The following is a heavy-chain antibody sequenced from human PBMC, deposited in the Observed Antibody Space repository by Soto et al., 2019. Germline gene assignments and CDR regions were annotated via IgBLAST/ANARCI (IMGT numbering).Heavy chain of an antibody. Sequence: PSETLSLTCTVSGGSISSYYWSWIRQTPGKGLEWIGYIYYTGSTNYNPSPKSRFSFSVDTSRNQSPLKLSSVPAADTAAYYCARSYCSSGTCYYSDYWGQGTLVTVSS. CDR1: GGSISSYY. CDR3: ARSYCSSGTCYYSDY. CDR2: IYYTGST. J-gene: IGHJ4*02. V-gene: IGHV4-59*01. D-gene: IGHD2-2*01.